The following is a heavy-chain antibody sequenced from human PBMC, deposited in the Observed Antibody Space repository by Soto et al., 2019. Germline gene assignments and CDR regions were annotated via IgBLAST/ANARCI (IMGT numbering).Heavy chain of an antibody. J-gene: IGHJ3*02. CDR2: IKQDGSEK. D-gene: IGHD3-9*01. CDR3: ARDRAYDILPRQDAFDI. CDR1: GLTFSSYW. Sequence: EVQLVESGGGLVQPGGSLRLSCAASGLTFSSYWMSWVRQPPGKGLVWVANIKQDGSEKYDVDSVKGQFTITRDNAKNSLYLQMNSLRAEDRAVYYCARDRAYDILPRQDAFDIWGQGTMVTVSS. V-gene: IGHV3-7*05.